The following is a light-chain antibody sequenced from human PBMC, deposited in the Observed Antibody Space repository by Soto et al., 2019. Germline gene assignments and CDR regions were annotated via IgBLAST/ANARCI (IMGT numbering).Light chain of an antibody. J-gene: IGLJ1*01. CDR1: SSDVGGYSY. V-gene: IGLV2-14*01. CDR2: DVS. CDR3: SSYTSSGSYV. Sequence: QSALTQPASVSGSPGQSIAISCTGTSSDVGGYSYVSWYQQHPGKAPKLMIYDVSYRPSGVPNRFSGSKSGNMASLTISGLQAEDEADYYCSSYTSSGSYVFGTGTQLTVL.